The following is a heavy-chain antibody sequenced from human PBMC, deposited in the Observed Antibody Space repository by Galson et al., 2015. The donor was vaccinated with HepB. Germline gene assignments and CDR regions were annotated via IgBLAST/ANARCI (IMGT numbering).Heavy chain of an antibody. CDR1: GYTLTELS. V-gene: IGHV1-24*01. CDR2: FDPEDGET. D-gene: IGHD3-22*01. J-gene: IGHJ4*02. Sequence: SVKVSCKVSGYTLTELSLHWVRQAPGKGLEWMGGFDPEDGETIYAQKFQGRVTMTEDTSTDTAYMELSSLRSEDTAVYYCATDRYDSSGYDSSFDYWGQGTLVTVSS. CDR3: ATDRYDSSGYDSSFDY.